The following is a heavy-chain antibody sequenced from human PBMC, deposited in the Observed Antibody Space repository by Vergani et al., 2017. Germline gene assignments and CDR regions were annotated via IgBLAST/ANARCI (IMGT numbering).Heavy chain of an antibody. Sequence: QVQLVQSGAEVEKPGASVKVSCKASGYTFTSYAMHWVRQAPGQRLEWIGWINAVNGNTKYSQKFQGRVTITRDTSASTAYMELSSLRAEDTAVYYCARDDDGDYDSFDPWGQGTLVTVSS. CDR2: INAVNGNT. CDR3: ARDDDGDYDSFDP. D-gene: IGHD4-17*01. V-gene: IGHV1-3*01. J-gene: IGHJ5*02. CDR1: GYTFTSYA.